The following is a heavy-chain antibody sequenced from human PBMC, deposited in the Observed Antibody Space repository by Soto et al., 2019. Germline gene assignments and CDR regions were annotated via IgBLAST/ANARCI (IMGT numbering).Heavy chain of an antibody. CDR1: GGSISSGY. CDR2: IYYSDSI. Sequence: QVQLQESGPGLVKPSETLSLTCTVSGGSISSGYWSWIRQPPGKGLEWLGYIYYSDSINYNPPLKSRVIISVDTSKNQFSLSLNSVTAADTAVYYCARAYYDASGYGLDPWGQGTLVTVSS. D-gene: IGHD3-22*01. V-gene: IGHV4-59*01. CDR3: ARAYYDASGYGLDP. J-gene: IGHJ5*02.